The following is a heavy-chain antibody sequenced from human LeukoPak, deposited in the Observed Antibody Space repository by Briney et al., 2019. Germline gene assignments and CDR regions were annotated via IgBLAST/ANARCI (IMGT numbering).Heavy chain of an antibody. CDR1: GYSFTTYG. CDR3: ARAPYHTFDY. Sequence: ASVKVSCKASGYSFTTYGISWVRQAPGQGLEWMGWISANSNNTDNVQKLQGRVTMTTDTSTSTAYMELRSLRSDDTAVYYCARAPYHTFDYWGQGTLVTVSS. D-gene: IGHD2-2*01. CDR2: ISANSNNT. J-gene: IGHJ4*02. V-gene: IGHV1-18*01.